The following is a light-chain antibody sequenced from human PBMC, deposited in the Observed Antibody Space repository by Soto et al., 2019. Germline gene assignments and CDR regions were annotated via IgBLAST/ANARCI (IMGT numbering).Light chain of an antibody. Sequence: EIVLTQSPATLSLSPGERATLSCRASQSVSSYLAWYQQKPGQAPRLLIYDASNRATGIPARFSGSGSGTDFTLTISSPEAEDFAVYYCQQRNNWPPWTFGQGTKVEIK. CDR3: QQRNNWPPWT. CDR2: DAS. CDR1: QSVSSY. J-gene: IGKJ1*01. V-gene: IGKV3-11*01.